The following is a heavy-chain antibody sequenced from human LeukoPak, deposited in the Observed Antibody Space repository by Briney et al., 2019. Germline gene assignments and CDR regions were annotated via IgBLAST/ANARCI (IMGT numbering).Heavy chain of an antibody. CDR1: GFIFSSYG. CDR2: IRYDGGDK. Sequence: PGGSLRLSCAASGFIFSSYGMHWVRQAPDKGLEWLAFIRYDGGDKYYADSVKGRFTISRDNSKNTLYLQMNSLRPEDTAVYYCAREPGRSGCYDCWGQGTLVAVSS. V-gene: IGHV3-30*02. D-gene: IGHD3-22*01. CDR3: AREPGRSGCYDC. J-gene: IGHJ4*02.